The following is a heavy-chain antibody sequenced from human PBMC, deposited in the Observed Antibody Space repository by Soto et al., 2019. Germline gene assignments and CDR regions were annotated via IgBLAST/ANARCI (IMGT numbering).Heavy chain of an antibody. CDR3: ARGGFGELLAHGMDV. CDR1: GGSISSGDYY. V-gene: IGHV4-30-4*01. Sequence: QVQLQESGPGLVKPSQTLSLTCTVSGGSISSGDYYWSWIRQPPGKGLEWIGYIYYSGSTYYNPSLKTRVTISAHTSKYRLSLELSSVTAADTAVYYCARGGFGELLAHGMDVWGQGTTVTVSS. J-gene: IGHJ6*02. D-gene: IGHD3-10*01. CDR2: IYYSGST.